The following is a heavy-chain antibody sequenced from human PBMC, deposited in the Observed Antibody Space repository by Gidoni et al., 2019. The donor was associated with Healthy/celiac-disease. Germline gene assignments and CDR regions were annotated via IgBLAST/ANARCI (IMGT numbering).Heavy chain of an antibody. CDR1: GGSFSGYC. J-gene: IGHJ5*02. CDR2: INHSGST. CDR3: ARARRGRGYSYGSYPNWFDP. V-gene: IGHV4-34*01. D-gene: IGHD5-18*01. Sequence: QVQLQQWGAGLLKPSETLSLTCAVYGGSFSGYCWSWIRKPPGKWLEWIGEINHSGSTNYNPSLKSRVTISVDTSKNQFSLKRSSVTAADTAVYYCARARRGRGYSYGSYPNWFDPWGQGTLVTVSS.